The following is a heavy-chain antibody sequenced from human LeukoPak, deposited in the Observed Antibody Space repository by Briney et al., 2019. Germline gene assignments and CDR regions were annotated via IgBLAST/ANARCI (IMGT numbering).Heavy chain of an antibody. D-gene: IGHD3-22*01. V-gene: IGHV3-23*01. CDR2: ISGSGGST. CDR1: GFTFSSYA. Sequence: GGSLRLSCAASGFTFSSYAMSWVRQAPGKGLEWVSAISGSGGSTYYADSVKGRFTISRDNSKNTLYLQMNSLRAEDTAVYYCARLPRYYDSSGSYYFDYWGQGTLVTVSS. CDR3: ARLPRYYDSSGSYYFDY. J-gene: IGHJ4*02.